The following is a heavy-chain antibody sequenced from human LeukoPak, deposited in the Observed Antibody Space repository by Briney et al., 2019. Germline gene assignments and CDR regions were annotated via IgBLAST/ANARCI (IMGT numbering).Heavy chain of an antibody. CDR1: GGSISSGSYY. J-gene: IGHJ5*02. CDR2: IYYSGST. D-gene: IGHD5-18*01. CDR3: ARDSGYSYGSAYNWFDP. V-gene: IGHV4-61*01. Sequence: PSQTLSLTCTVSGGSISSGSYYWSWIRQPPGKGLEWIGYIYYSGSTNYNPSLKSRVTISVDTSKNQFSLKLSSVTAADTAVYYCARDSGYSYGSAYNWFDPWGQGTLVTVSS.